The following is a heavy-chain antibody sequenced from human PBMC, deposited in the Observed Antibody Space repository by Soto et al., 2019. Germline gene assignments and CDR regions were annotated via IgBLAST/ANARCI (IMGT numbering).Heavy chain of an antibody. CDR3: AREYYYDSRGYHGDAFDI. CDR2: IIPIFGTA. V-gene: IGHV1-69*06. J-gene: IGHJ3*02. D-gene: IGHD3-22*01. Sequence: SVKVSCKASGGTFSSYAISWVRQAPGQGLEWMGGIIPIFGTANYAQKFQGRVTITADKSTSTAYMELSSLRSEDTAVYYCAREYYYDSRGYHGDAFDIWGQGTMVTVSS. CDR1: GGTFSSYA.